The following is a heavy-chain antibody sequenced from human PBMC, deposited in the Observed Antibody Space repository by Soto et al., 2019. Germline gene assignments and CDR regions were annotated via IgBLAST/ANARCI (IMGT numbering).Heavy chain of an antibody. CDR2: ISSSSSYT. J-gene: IGHJ2*01. CDR3: ARGYGDSYWYFDL. D-gene: IGHD4-17*01. CDR1: GFTFSDYY. V-gene: IGHV3-11*06. Sequence: QVQLVESGGGLVKPGGSLRLSCAASGFTFSDYYMSWIRQAPGKGQEWVSYISSSSSYTNYADSVKGRFAISRDNAKNSLYLQMNSLRAEDTAVYYCARGYGDSYWYFDLWGRGTLVTVSS.